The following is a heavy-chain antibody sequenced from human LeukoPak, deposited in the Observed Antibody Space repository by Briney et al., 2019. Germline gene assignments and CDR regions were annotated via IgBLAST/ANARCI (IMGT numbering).Heavy chain of an antibody. Sequence: SETLSLTCTVSGVSISSYYWSWIRQPPGKGLEWIGYIYYSGSTNYNPSLKSRVTISVDTSKNQFSLKLSSVTAADTAVYYCARARGYSYGYDAGTSLDYWGQGTLVTVSS. CDR2: IYYSGST. CDR3: ARARGYSYGYDAGTSLDY. D-gene: IGHD5-18*01. CDR1: GVSISSYY. V-gene: IGHV4-59*01. J-gene: IGHJ4*02.